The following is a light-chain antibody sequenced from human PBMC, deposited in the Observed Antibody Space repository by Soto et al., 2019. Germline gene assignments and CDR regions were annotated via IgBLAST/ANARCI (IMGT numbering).Light chain of an antibody. CDR3: MQGQQNPLT. J-gene: IGKJ5*01. Sequence: IVMTQSPLSLPVTPGEPASMYCRSSQSLLHRSGNNYLEWYVQKPGQSPQLLISWGAYRASGVPDRFSGSGSGTDFTLKISRVEAEDVGIYYCMQGQQNPLTFGPGKRLAIK. CDR2: WGA. CDR1: QSLLHRSGNNY. V-gene: IGKV2-28*01.